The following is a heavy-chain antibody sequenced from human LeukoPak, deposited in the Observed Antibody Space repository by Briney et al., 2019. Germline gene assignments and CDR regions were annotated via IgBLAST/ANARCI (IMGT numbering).Heavy chain of an antibody. V-gene: IGHV3-11*01. CDR2: ISSSGNIK. D-gene: IGHD1-26*01. J-gene: IGHJ4*02. Sequence: GGSLRLSCAASGFTFSDYYMSWIRQAPGKGLEWLSYISSSGNIKYYTDSVKGRFTISRDNAKNSLYLQMNSLRAEDTAVYYCARGWEPGYFDYWGQGTLVTVSS. CDR1: GFTFSDYY. CDR3: ARGWEPGYFDY.